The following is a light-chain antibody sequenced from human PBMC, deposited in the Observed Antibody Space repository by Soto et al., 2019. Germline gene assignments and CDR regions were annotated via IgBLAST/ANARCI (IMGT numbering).Light chain of an antibody. CDR2: GAS. CDR3: QHYGDSPWT. V-gene: IGKV3-11*01. CDR1: QSVSSS. J-gene: IGKJ1*01. Sequence: DILLTQSPATLSVSPGERATLSCRASQSVSSSLAWYQQKPGQAPRLLIYGASSRATGIPARFSGSGSETDFTLTISSLEPEDFAVYYCQHYGDSPWTFGQGTKVDIK.